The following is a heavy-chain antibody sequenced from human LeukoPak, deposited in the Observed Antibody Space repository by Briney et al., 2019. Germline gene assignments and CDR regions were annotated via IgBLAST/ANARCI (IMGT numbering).Heavy chain of an antibody. CDR3: ARSRAAWKHYSYHYMDV. J-gene: IGHJ6*03. D-gene: IGHD1-1*01. Sequence: ASVKVSCKTSGYSENFYSITWVRQVAGQGLEWMAWMNPKSGHTGYAQGFQDRVTLTRDNSVTTAFMELSSLRSDDTAVYFCARSRAAWKHYSYHYMDVWGKGTTVTVSS. CDR1: GYSENFYS. CDR2: MNPKSGHT. V-gene: IGHV1-8*01.